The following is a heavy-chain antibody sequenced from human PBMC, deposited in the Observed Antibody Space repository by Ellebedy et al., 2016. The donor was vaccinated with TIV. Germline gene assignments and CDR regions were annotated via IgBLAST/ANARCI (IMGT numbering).Heavy chain of an antibody. D-gene: IGHD5-12*01. Sequence: MPSETLSLTCTVSGISISSDDYYWTWIRQHPGKGLEWIGYVHKRGSTYSNPSLTSRMTISIDTSKNQFSLRMHSVTAADAAVYYCAWGACGYGGYDGYYFDLWGQGTLVTVSS. V-gene: IGHV4-31*03. CDR1: GISISSDDYY. CDR3: AWGACGYGGYDGYYFDL. J-gene: IGHJ4*02. CDR2: VHKRGST.